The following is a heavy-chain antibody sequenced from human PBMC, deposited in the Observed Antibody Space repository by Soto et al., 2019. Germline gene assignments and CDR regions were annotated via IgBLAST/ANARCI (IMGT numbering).Heavy chain of an antibody. D-gene: IGHD4-17*01. V-gene: IGHV3-23*01. CDR3: AKMGHVAYGDSNWFDL. Sequence: PGGSLRLSCAASGFTFSSYAMSWFRQGPGKGLEWVSAISGSGGSTYYADSVKGRFTISRDNSKNTLYLQMNSLRAEDTAVYYCAKMGHVAYGDSNWFDLWGEGTLLTVSS. J-gene: IGHJ5*02. CDR1: GFTFSSYA. CDR2: ISGSGGST.